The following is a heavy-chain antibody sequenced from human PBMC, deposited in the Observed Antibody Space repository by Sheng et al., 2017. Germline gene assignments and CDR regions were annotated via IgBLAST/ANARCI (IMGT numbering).Heavy chain of an antibody. CDR3: TRAGYSSGWYSVY. J-gene: IGHJ4*02. Sequence: EVQLVESGGGLVQPGGSLILSCAASGFTFSNYEMNWVRQAPGKGLEWVAHIGISGSPRYYADFVKGRFTISRDNAKNSIYLQVNNLRVDDTAVYYCTRAGYSSGWYSVYWGQGTLVTVSS. D-gene: IGHD6-19*01. V-gene: IGHV3-48*03. CDR1: GFTFSNYE. CDR2: IGISGSPR.